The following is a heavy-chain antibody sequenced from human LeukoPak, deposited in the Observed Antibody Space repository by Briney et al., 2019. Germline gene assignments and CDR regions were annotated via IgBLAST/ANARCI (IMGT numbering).Heavy chain of an antibody. Sequence: GASVKVSCKASGYTFTGYYMHWVRQAPGQGLEWMGCINPNSGGTNYAQKFQGRVTMTRDTSISTAYMELNRLRSDDTAVYYCARDGQDDYYGSGSYYNWFDPWGQGTLVTVSS. CDR2: INPNSGGT. J-gene: IGHJ5*02. CDR1: GYTFTGYY. D-gene: IGHD3-10*01. CDR3: ARDGQDDYYGSGSYYNWFDP. V-gene: IGHV1-2*02.